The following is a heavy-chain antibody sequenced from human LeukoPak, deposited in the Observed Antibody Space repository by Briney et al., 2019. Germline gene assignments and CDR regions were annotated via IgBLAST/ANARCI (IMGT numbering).Heavy chain of an antibody. D-gene: IGHD4-23*01. CDR3: ARDGHDYGGNSPHDY. CDR1: GYTFTGYY. CDR2: INPNSGGT. V-gene: IGHV1-2*02. Sequence: ASVKVSCKASGYTFTGYYMHWVRQAPGQGLEWMGWINPNSGGTNYAQKFQGRVTMTRDTSISTAYMELSRLRSDDTAVYYRARDGHDYGGNSPHDYWGQGTLVTVSS. J-gene: IGHJ4*02.